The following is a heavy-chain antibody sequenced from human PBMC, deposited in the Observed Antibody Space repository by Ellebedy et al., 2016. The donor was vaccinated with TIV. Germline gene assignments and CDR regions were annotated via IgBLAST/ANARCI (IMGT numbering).Heavy chain of an antibody. J-gene: IGHJ4*02. D-gene: IGHD7-27*01. CDR2: INQDGSEK. CDR3: ATGSRGIAGDSY. V-gene: IGHV3-7*01. Sequence: GESLKISCAASGFTFSSYWMAWVRQSPGKGLEWVANINQDGSEKYYVDSVKGRFSISRDNAKNSLYLQVNSLRAEDTAVYYCATGSRGIAGDSYWGQGTQVTVSS. CDR1: GFTFSSYW.